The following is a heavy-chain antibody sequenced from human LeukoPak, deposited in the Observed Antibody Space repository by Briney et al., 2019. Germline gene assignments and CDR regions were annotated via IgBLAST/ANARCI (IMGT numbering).Heavy chain of an antibody. CDR2: IYTSGST. CDR1: GGSISSGSYY. J-gene: IGHJ4*02. Sequence: SETLSLTCTVSGGSISSGSYYWSWIRQPAGKGLEWIGRIYTSGSTNYNPSLKSRVTISVDTSKNQFSLKLSSVTAADTAVYYCATQARNYDFWSGYFNRIGYYFDYWGQGTLVTVSS. V-gene: IGHV4-61*02. CDR3: ATQARNYDFWSGYFNRIGYYFDY. D-gene: IGHD3-3*01.